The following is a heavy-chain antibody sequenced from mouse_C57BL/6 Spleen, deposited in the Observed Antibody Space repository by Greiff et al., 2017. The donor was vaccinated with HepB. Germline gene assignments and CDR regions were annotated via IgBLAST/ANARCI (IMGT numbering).Heavy chain of an antibody. D-gene: IGHD1-1*01. J-gene: IGHJ4*01. Sequence: EVQLQQSGPELVKPGDSVKISCKASGYSFTGYFMNWVMQSHGRSLEWIGRINPYNGDTFYNQKFKGKATLTVDKSSSTAHMELRSMTAYDSAVYYCARGFDYDGSSYYAMDYWGQGTSVTVSS. CDR3: ARGFDYDGSSYYAMDY. CDR1: GYSFTGYF. V-gene: IGHV1-20*01. CDR2: INPYNGDT.